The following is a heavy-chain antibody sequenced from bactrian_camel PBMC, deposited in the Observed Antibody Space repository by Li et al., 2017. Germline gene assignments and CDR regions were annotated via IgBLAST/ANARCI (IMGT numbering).Heavy chain of an antibody. CDR1: TSSFTGSGYC. D-gene: IGHD5*01. Sequence: DVQLVESGGGSVQAGGSLRLSCNASTSSFTGSGYCMGWFHQPEDIRAGVAAIGSDSTTTYADSVKGRFTISQDNAKNALYLQMDRLKPEDSATYFCAAVGLATIDNAGYCTGWGALDKYYGMDYWGDGTQVTVS. V-gene: IGHV3S44*01. J-gene: IGHJ7*01. CDR2: IGSDSTT.